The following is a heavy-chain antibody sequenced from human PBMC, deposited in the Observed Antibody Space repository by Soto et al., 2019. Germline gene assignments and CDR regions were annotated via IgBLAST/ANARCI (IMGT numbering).Heavy chain of an antibody. CDR3: ARDSGYIALDY. J-gene: IGHJ4*02. D-gene: IGHD5-12*01. CDR2: MNQDGSVK. CDR1: EFPFRTSW. Sequence: GGSLRLSCEASEFPFRTSWMTWVRQAPGKGPEWVANMNQDGSVKNYIASVKGRFTISRDNAKNSLYLQMYSLRAEDTAVYYCARDSGYIALDYWGQGTPVTAPQ. V-gene: IGHV3-7*01.